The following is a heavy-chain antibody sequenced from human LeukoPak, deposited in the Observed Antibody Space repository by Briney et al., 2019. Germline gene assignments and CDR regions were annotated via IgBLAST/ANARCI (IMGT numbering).Heavy chain of an antibody. V-gene: IGHV3-15*01. CDR3: TTGPDAFDI. CDR2: IKSKTDGGTT. Sequence: PGGSLRLSCAASGFTFSNAWMSWVRQAPGKGLEWDGRIKSKTDGGTTDYAAPVKGRFTISRDDSKNTLYLQMNSLKTEDTAVYYCTTGPDAFDIWGQGTMVTVSS. J-gene: IGHJ3*02. CDR1: GFTFSNAW.